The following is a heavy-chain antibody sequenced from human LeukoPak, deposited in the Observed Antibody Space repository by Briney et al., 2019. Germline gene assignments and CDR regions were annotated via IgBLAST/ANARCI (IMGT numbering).Heavy chain of an antibody. V-gene: IGHV3-11*05. CDR2: INPSSSDT. J-gene: IGHJ6*02. CDR1: GFTFSDYY. CDR3: VRGHYGMDV. Sequence: PGGSLRLSCAATGFTFSDYYMSWIRQAPRKGLEWVSYINPSSSDTKYADSVKGRFTISRDNAKNSLYLQMNSLRAEDTAVYYCVRGHYGMDVWGQGTTVAVSS.